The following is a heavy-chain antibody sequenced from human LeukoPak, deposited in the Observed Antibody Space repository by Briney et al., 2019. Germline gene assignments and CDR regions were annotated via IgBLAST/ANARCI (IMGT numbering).Heavy chain of an antibody. V-gene: IGHV3-33*06. J-gene: IGHJ5*02. CDR2: IWYDGSNK. Sequence: PGRTLRLSCAASGFTFSSYGMHWVRQAPGKGLEWVAVIWYDGSNKYYADSVKGRFTISRDNSKNTLYLQMNSLRAEDTAVYYCAKDRRQLMVRGVIEVDPWGQGTLVTVSS. CDR3: AKDRRQLMVRGVIEVDP. D-gene: IGHD3-10*01. CDR1: GFTFSSYG.